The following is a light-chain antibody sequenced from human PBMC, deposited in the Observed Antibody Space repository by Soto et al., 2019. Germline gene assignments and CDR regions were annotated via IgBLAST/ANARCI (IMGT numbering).Light chain of an antibody. Sequence: EFVLTQSPGALSLSPGERATLSCRASQSVGSTHLAWYQQRPAQAPRLLIYGASSRATGVPDRFSGSGSGTDFTLTISRLEPEDFAVYYCQRYGTTFGQGTKVEIK. J-gene: IGKJ1*01. CDR1: QSVGSTH. V-gene: IGKV3-20*01. CDR3: QRYGTT. CDR2: GAS.